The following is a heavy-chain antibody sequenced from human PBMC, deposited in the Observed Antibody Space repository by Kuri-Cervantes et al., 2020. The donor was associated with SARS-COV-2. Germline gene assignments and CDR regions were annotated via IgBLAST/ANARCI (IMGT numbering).Heavy chain of an antibody. V-gene: IGHV3-21*01. J-gene: IGHJ6*03. CDR2: ISSSSSYI. Sequence: GESLKISCAASGFTFSSYSMNWVRQAPGKGLEWVSSISSSSSYIYYADSVKGRFTISRDNAKNSLYLQMNSLRAEDTAAYYCARDGAYCSGGSCYYYYMDVWGKGTTVTVSS. D-gene: IGHD2-15*01. CDR3: ARDGAYCSGGSCYYYYMDV. CDR1: GFTFSSYS.